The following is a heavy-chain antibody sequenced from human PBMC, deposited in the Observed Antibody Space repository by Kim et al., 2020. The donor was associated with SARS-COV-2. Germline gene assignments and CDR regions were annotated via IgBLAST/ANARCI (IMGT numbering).Heavy chain of an antibody. CDR3: ARDPGGSFDWLLLHWYFDL. CDR2: ISSSSSYI. J-gene: IGHJ2*01. Sequence: GGSLRLSCAASGFTFSSYSMNWVRQAPGKGLEWVSSISSSSSYIYYADSVKGRFTISRDNAKNSLYLQMNSLRAEDTAVYYCARDPGGSFDWLLLHWYFDLWGRGTLVTVSS. D-gene: IGHD3-9*01. CDR1: GFTFSSYS. V-gene: IGHV3-21*01.